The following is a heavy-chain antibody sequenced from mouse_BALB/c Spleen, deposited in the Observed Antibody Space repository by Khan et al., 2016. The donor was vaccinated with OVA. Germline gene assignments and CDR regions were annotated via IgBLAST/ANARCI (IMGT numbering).Heavy chain of an antibody. CDR2: INPSNGYT. CDR3: VRDGAYHRNDGWFAY. D-gene: IGHD2-14*01. Sequence: VQLQQSGAELARPGASVKMSCKASGYTFTSYTIHWIKKRPGQGLEWIGYINPSNGYTNYNQTFKDNATLTTDKSSTKAYLQLSSLTSDDSAVYNCVRDGAYHRNDGWFAYWGQGTLVTVSA. J-gene: IGHJ3*01. CDR1: GYTFTSYT. V-gene: IGHV1-4*01.